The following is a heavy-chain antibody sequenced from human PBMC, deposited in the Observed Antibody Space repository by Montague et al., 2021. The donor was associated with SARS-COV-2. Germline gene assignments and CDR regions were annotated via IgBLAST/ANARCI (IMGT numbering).Heavy chain of an antibody. J-gene: IGHJ4*02. V-gene: IGHV2-70*01. CDR3: TQSNSYYVSDYAGFDN. CDR2: INWDXDK. CDR1: GFSLSTSGMF. Sequence: PALVKPTQTLTLTCAFSGFSLSTSGMFVSWIRQPPGKALEWLAIINWDXDKLYSPPLKTRLTISKDTSKNQVVLTLTNLDPVDTGTYYCTQSNSYYVSDYAGFDNWGQGTLVTVSS. D-gene: IGHD3-22*01.